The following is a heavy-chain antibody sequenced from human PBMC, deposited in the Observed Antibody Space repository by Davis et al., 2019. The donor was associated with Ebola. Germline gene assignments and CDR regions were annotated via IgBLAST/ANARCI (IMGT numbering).Heavy chain of an antibody. D-gene: IGHD2-8*01. J-gene: IGHJ6*02. CDR2: IIPILGIA. V-gene: IGHV1-69*04. CDR1: GGTFSSYA. Sequence: SVKVSCKASGGTFSSYAISWVRQAPGQGLEWMGRIIPILGIANYAQKFQGRVTITADTSTSTAYMELRSLRSDDTAVYYCARESPGGCTNGVCYYYYYYGMDVWGQGTTVTVSS. CDR3: ARESPGGCTNGVCYYYYYYGMDV.